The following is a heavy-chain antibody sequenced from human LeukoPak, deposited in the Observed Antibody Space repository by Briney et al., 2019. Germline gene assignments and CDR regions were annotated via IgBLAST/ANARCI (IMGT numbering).Heavy chain of an antibody. Sequence: SETLSLTCAVYGGSFSGYYWSWIRQPPGKGLEWIGEIDQSGTTNYNPSLKSRVTISIDTSKKQFSLTLASMTAAATAVYYCARVPHYYFGYGYFDASSQGTRVTVSS. CDR3: ARVPHYYFGYGYFDA. D-gene: IGHD3-10*01. J-gene: IGHJ4*02. V-gene: IGHV4-34*01. CDR2: IDQSGTT. CDR1: GGSFSGYY.